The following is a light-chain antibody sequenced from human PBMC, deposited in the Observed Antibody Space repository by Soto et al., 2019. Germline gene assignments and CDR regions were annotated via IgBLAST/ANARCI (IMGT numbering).Light chain of an antibody. CDR2: GAS. Sequence: EIEMTQSPATLSVSPGERITLSCRASQIVLSNLAWYQQKPGQAPRLLIYGASTRATGISARFSGSGSGTEFTLTISSLQSEDFAVYYCQQYNNWPVTFGGGTRVEIK. V-gene: IGKV3-15*01. J-gene: IGKJ4*01. CDR1: QIVLSN. CDR3: QQYNNWPVT.